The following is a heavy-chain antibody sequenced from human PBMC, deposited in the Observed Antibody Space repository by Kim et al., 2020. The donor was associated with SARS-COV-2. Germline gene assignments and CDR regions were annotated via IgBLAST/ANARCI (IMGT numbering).Heavy chain of an antibody. V-gene: IGHV4-34*01. Sequence: SETLSLTCAVYGGSFSGYYWSWIRQPPGKGLEWIGEINHSGSTNYNPSLKSRVTISVDTSKNQFSLKLSSVTAADTAVYYCARDRVPYYFDYWGQGTLVTVSS. D-gene: IGHD2-15*01. CDR2: INHSGST. CDR3: ARDRVPYYFDY. CDR1: GGSFSGYY. J-gene: IGHJ4*02.